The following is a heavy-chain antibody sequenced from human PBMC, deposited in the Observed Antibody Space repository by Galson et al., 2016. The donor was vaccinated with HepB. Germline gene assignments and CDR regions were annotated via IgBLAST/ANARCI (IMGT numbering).Heavy chain of an antibody. J-gene: IGHJ4*02. D-gene: IGHD6-19*01. CDR3: ARSPQWLEHFDY. Sequence: KVSCKASGXXFTNYXXHWVRXAPGQGLQXXXIINPTGSSTSYAQKFQGRVTLTRDTSTSTVYMELSSLRSEDTAVYYCARSPQWLEHFDYWGQGTLVPVSS. CDR2: INPTGSST. V-gene: IGHV1-46*01. CDR1: GXXFTNYX.